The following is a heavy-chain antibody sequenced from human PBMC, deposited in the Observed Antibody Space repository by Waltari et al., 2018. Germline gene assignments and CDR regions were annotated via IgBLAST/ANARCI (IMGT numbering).Heavy chain of an antibody. CDR3: AREAGSGIDWYHDY. CDR2: ISDSGTT. J-gene: IGHJ4*02. V-gene: IGHV4-38-2*02. D-gene: IGHD3-9*01. CDR1: DFSISSGFY. Sequence: QMQESGPGLVKPSETLSLMCSVSDFSISSGFYWGWLRQSPGKGLEWIGSISDSGTTSYNPYRQSRVTISIDTFKNQFSRKLGSVTAADTAVFYCAREAGSGIDWYHDYWGQGILVTVSS.